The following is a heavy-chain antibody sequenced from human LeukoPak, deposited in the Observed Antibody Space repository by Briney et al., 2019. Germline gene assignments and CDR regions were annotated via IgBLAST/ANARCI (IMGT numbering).Heavy chain of an antibody. CDR1: GFTFSDAW. CDR2: IKRKTDAGTT. J-gene: IGHJ4*02. D-gene: IGHD7-27*01. CDR3: TTGNWGPY. V-gene: IGHV3-15*07. Sequence: PGGSLRLSCAASGFTFSDAWMNWVRQAPGKGLEWVGRIKRKTDAGTTDYAAPVKGRFTISRDDSKNTLYLQMNSLKTEDTAVYYCTTGNWGPYWGQGTLVTVSS.